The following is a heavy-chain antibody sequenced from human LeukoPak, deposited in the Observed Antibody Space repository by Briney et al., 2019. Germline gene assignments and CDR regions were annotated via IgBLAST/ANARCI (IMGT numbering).Heavy chain of an antibody. D-gene: IGHD2-2*01. CDR2: INPNSGGT. CDR3: AISIVVVPAAWTDAFDI. CDR1: GYAFTGYY. J-gene: IGHJ3*02. Sequence: GASVKVSCKASGYAFTGYYRHWVRQAPGQGLEWMGWINPNSGGTNYAQKFQGRVTMTRDTSISTAYMELSRLRSDDTAVYYCAISIVVVPAAWTDAFDIWGQGTMVTVSS. V-gene: IGHV1-2*02.